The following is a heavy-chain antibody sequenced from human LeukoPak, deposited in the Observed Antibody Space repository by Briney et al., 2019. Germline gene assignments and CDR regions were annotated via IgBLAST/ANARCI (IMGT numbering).Heavy chain of an antibody. CDR2: TYYRSKWYN. J-gene: IGHJ3*02. D-gene: IGHD3-9*01. V-gene: IGHV6-1*01. CDR1: GDSVSSNSAA. CDR3: ARGGQPYYDVLTGHGGAFDI. Sequence: SQTLSLTCAISGDSVSSNSAAWNWIRQSPSRGLEWLGRTYYRSKWYNDYAVSVKSRITINPDTSKNQLSLQLNSVTAADTAVYYCARGGQPYYDVLTGHGGAFDIWGQGTMVTVSS.